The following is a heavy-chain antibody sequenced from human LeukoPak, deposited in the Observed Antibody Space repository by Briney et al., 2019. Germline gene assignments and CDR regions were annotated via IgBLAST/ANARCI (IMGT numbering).Heavy chain of an antibody. CDR2: MSGSGGGT. CDR3: AKDLGRYRNNYFDY. CDR1: GFXFSSYA. V-gene: IGHV3-23*01. Sequence: GGSLRLSCAASGFXFSSYAISWVRQAPEKGLEWVSYMSGSGGGTYYADSVKGRFTISRDDSKNTLYLQMNSLRAEDTAVYYCAKDLGRYRNNYFDYWGQGTLVTVSS. D-gene: IGHD1-26*01. J-gene: IGHJ4*02.